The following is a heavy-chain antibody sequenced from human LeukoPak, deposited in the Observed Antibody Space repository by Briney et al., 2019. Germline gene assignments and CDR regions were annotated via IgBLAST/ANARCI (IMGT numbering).Heavy chain of an antibody. CDR2: INPDSGAT. Sequence: RASVKVSCKASGYTFTGFHIHWVRRAPGQGLEWVGWINPDSGATNYAQKFPGRVTMTRDTSITTAYMELSRLRSDDTAVYYCARGQSLGIDNWGQGTLVTVSS. D-gene: IGHD4-11*01. V-gene: IGHV1-2*02. CDR1: GYTFTGFH. CDR3: ARGQSLGIDN. J-gene: IGHJ4*02.